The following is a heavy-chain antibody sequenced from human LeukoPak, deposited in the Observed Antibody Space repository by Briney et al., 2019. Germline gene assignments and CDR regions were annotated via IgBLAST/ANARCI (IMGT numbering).Heavy chain of an antibody. D-gene: IGHD2-2*01. CDR2: IIPIFGTA. Sequence: SVKVSCKASGGTFSSYAISWARQAPGQGLEWMGGIIPIFGTANYAQKFQGRVTITADESTSTAYMELSSLRSEDTAVYYCARGYCSSTSCYSYGYWGQGTLVTVSS. J-gene: IGHJ4*02. CDR3: ARGYCSSTSCYSYGY. V-gene: IGHV1-69*13. CDR1: GGTFSSYA.